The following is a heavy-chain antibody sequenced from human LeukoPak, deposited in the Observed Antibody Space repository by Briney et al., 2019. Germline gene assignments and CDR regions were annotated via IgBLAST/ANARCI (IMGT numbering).Heavy chain of an antibody. CDR3: ARDTRIAAAGDDHDY. CDR1: GFTFSSYS. D-gene: IGHD6-13*01. J-gene: IGHJ4*02. Sequence: GGSLRLSCAASGFTFSSYSMNWVRQAPGKGLEWVSSISSSSSYIYYADSVKGRFTISRDNAKNSLYLQMNSLRAEDTAVYYCARDTRIAAAGDDHDYWGQGTLVTVSS. CDR2: ISSSSSYI. V-gene: IGHV3-21*01.